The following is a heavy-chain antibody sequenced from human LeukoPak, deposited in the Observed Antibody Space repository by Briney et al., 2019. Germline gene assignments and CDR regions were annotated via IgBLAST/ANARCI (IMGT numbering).Heavy chain of an antibody. Sequence: SETLSLTCAVYGGSFSGYYWSWIRQPPGKGLEWIGEINHSGSTNYNPSLKSRVIISVDTSKNQFSLKLSSVTAADTAVYYCARSFAPAITMVRGAMGYWGQGTLVTVSS. CDR3: ARSFAPAITMVRGAMGY. CDR1: GGSFSGYY. D-gene: IGHD3-10*01. CDR2: INHSGST. J-gene: IGHJ4*02. V-gene: IGHV4-34*01.